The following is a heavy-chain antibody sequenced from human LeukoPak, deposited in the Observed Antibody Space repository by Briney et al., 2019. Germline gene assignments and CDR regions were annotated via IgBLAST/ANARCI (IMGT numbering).Heavy chain of an antibody. D-gene: IGHD3-10*01. Sequence: PSETLSLTCAVSGGSISSGGYSWSWIRQPPGKGLEWIGYIYHSGSTYYNPSLKSRVTISVDRSKNQFSLKLSSVTAADTAVYYCARAPMVRGVIIGWFDPWGQEPWSPSPQ. CDR3: ARAPMVRGVIIGWFDP. CDR1: GGSISSGGYS. CDR2: IYHSGST. V-gene: IGHV4-30-2*01. J-gene: IGHJ5*02.